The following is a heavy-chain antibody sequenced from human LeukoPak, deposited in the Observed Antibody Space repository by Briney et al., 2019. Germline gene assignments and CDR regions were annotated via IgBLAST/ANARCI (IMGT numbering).Heavy chain of an antibody. D-gene: IGHD3-22*01. V-gene: IGHV1-3*01. J-gene: IGHJ4*02. Sequence: ASVKVSCKASGYTFTSYAMHWVRQAPGQRLEWMGWINAGNGNTKYSQKLQGRVTMTTDTSTSTAYMELRSLRSDDTAVYYCARDSYYYDSSGYFPSDYWGQGTLVTVSS. CDR2: INAGNGNT. CDR3: ARDSYYYDSSGYFPSDY. CDR1: GYTFTSYA.